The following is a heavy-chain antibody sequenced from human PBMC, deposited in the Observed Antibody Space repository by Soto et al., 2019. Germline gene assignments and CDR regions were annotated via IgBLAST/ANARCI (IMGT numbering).Heavy chain of an antibody. CDR2: IIPIFGTA. Sequence: SVKVSCKASGGTFSSYAISWVRQAPGQGLEWMGGIIPIFGTANYAQKFKGRVTITADESTSTAYMELSSLRAEDTAVYYCAIARKQVNDDYYYYGMDVWGQGTTVTVSS. CDR3: AIARKQVNDDYYYYGMDV. V-gene: IGHV1-69*13. J-gene: IGHJ6*02. D-gene: IGHD2-21*01. CDR1: GGTFSSYA.